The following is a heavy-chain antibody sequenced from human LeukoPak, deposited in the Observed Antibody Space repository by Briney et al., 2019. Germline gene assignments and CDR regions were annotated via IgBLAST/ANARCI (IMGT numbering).Heavy chain of an antibody. J-gene: IGHJ6*04. Sequence: PSETLSLTCTVSGGSISSYYWSWIRQPPGKGLEWIGYIYTSGSTNYNPSLKSRVTISVDTSKTQFSLKLSSVTAADTAVYYCASSGTTVSLDVWGKGTTVTVSS. CDR3: ASSGTTVSLDV. D-gene: IGHD4-11*01. CDR2: IYTSGST. V-gene: IGHV4-4*09. CDR1: GGSISSYY.